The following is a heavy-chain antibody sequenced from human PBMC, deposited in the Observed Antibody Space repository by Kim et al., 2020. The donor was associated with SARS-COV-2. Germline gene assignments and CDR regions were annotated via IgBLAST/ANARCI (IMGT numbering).Heavy chain of an antibody. J-gene: IGHJ4*02. CDR3: ATGGQDDY. CDR2: NGDT. V-gene: IGHV1-18*01. Sequence: NGDTNYAQEFQGRVTMTTDPSTSTAYMELRSLRSDDTAVYYCATGGQDDYWGQGTLVTVSS.